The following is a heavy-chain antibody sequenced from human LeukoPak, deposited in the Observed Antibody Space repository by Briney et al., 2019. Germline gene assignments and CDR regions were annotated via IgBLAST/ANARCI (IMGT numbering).Heavy chain of an antibody. D-gene: IGHD6-13*01. CDR3: AKDSAPGIAADDY. CDR2: ISGSGERT. Sequence: GGSLRLSCAASGLTFSSHELTWVRQAPNKGLEWVSAISGSGERTHYADSVKGRFTISRDNSRNILYLQMNNLGAEDTAIYYCAKDSAPGIAADDYWGQGTLVTVSS. CDR1: GLTFSSHE. J-gene: IGHJ4*02. V-gene: IGHV3-23*01.